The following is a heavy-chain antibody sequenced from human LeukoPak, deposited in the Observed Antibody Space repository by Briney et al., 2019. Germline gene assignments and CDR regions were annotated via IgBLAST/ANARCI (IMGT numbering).Heavy chain of an antibody. CDR2: ICWNDDK. Sequence: SGPTLVNPTHTLTLTCTFFGFSLSTRGVGVGWIRQPPGKALEWLALICWNDDKRYSPSLKSRLTSTKDTSKNQVVLTMTNMDPVDTATYYCAHSRDTDTYYYDSSGVNWFDPWGQGTLVTVSS. D-gene: IGHD3-22*01. V-gene: IGHV2-5*01. CDR3: AHSRDTDTYYYDSSGVNWFDP. CDR1: GFSLSTRGVG. J-gene: IGHJ5*02.